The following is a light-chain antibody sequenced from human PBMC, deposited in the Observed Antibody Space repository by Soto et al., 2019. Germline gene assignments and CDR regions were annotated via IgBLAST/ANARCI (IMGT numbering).Light chain of an antibody. CDR2: GAS. V-gene: IGKV3-20*01. CDR1: QSVGSAD. Sequence: IVLKQSPGTLSLSPGERATLSCSASQSVGSADLAWYQQKPGQAPRLLIYGASSGATGIPDRFSGSGSGTDFTLTVSRLEPEDFAVYYCQQYGSTPPTCGLGTKV. J-gene: IGKJ1*01. CDR3: QQYGSTPPT.